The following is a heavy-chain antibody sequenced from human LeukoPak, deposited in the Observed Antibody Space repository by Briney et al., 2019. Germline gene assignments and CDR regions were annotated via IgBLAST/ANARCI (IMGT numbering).Heavy chain of an antibody. CDR1: GYSISSGYY. CDR3: ALGLLWFGELSGFDC. D-gene: IGHD3-10*01. V-gene: IGHV4-38-2*01. CDR2: IYHSGST. Sequence: PSETLSLTCAVSGYSISSGYYWGWIRQPPGKGLEWIGSIYHSGSTYYNPSLKSRVTISVDTSKNQFSLKLSSVTAADTAVYYCALGLLWFGELSGFDCWGQGTLVSVSS. J-gene: IGHJ4*02.